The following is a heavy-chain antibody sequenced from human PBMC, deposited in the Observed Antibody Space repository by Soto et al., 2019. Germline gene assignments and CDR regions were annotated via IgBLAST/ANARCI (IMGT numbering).Heavy chain of an antibody. V-gene: IGHV3-30*18. CDR1: GFTFSNHG. Sequence: QVQLVESGGGAVQPGRSLRLSCAASGFTFSNHGMHWVRQAPGKGLEWVAVISYDGNKKHYADSVKGRFTISRDSGKNTLYLQMDNVRHEDTVVYYCAKDSWFAELFISYMDVWGKGTTVTVSS. CDR2: ISYDGNKK. J-gene: IGHJ6*03. D-gene: IGHD3-10*01. CDR3: AKDSWFAELFISYMDV.